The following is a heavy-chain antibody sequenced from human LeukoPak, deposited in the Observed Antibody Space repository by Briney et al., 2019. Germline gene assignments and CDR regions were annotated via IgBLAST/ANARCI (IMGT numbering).Heavy chain of an antibody. CDR1: GGSFSGYY. V-gene: IGHV4-34*01. Sequence: SETLSLTCAVYGGSFSGYYWSWIRQPPGKGLEWIGEINHSGSTNYNPSLKSRVTISVDTSKNQFSLKLSSVTAADTAVYYCARAPLGIAAAEGSYYYYYMDVWGKGTTVTISS. D-gene: IGHD6-13*01. CDR3: ARAPLGIAAAEGSYYYYYMDV. CDR2: INHSGST. J-gene: IGHJ6*03.